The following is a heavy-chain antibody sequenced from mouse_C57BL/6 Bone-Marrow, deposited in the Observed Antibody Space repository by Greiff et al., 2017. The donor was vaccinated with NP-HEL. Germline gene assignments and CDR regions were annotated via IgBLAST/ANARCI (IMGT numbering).Heavy chain of an antibody. V-gene: IGHV1-64*01. CDR3: VRLTQTGLFTY. CDR2: IHPNSGST. D-gene: IGHD4-1*01. J-gene: IGHJ3*01. Sequence: QVQLQQPGAELVKPGASVKLSCKASGYTFPSYWMHWVKQRPGQGLEWIGMIHPNSGSTNYNEKFKSKATLTVDKSSSTAYRKLSRLTSGDTAVDYGVRLTQTGLFTYWGQGTLVTVAA. CDR1: GYTFPSYW.